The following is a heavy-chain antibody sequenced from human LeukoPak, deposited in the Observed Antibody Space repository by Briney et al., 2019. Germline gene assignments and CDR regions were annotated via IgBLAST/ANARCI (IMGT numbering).Heavy chain of an antibody. CDR3: ARDDQSTTMVRGSDAFDI. CDR1: GGSISSSSYY. J-gene: IGHJ3*02. Sequence: SETLSLTCTVSGGSISSSSYYWGWIRQPPGKGLEWIGSIYHSGSTYYNPSLKSRVTISVDTSKNQFSLKLSSVTAADTAVYYCARDDQSTTMVRGSDAFDIWGQGTMVTVSS. D-gene: IGHD3-10*01. V-gene: IGHV4-39*07. CDR2: IYHSGST.